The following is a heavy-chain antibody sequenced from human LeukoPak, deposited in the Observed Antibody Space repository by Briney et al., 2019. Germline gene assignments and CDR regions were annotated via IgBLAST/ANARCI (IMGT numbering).Heavy chain of an antibody. CDR1: GYTFTSYY. CDR3: ARPSYPGYYIRESGTFDY. V-gene: IGHV1-46*01. D-gene: IGHD3-3*01. J-gene: IGHJ4*02. CDR2: INPSGGST. Sequence: GASVKVSCKASGYTFTSYYMHWVRQAPGQGLEWMGIINPSGGSTSYAQKFQGRVTMTRDTSTSTVYMELSSLRSEDTAVYYCARPSYPGYYIRESGTFDYWGQGTLVTVSS.